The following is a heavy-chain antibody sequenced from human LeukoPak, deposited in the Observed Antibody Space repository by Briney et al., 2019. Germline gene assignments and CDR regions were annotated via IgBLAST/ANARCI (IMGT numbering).Heavy chain of an antibody. V-gene: IGHV4-59*01. CDR2: IYYSGST. Sequence: SETLSLTCTVSGGSITSYQWSWFRHTPGPGLDSLGCIYYSGSTNYNPSLKSRVTISVDTSKIQFSLKLSSVTAADTAVYYCARGVWYGSTRSFDYWGQGTLVTVSS. CDR3: ARGVWYGSTRSFDY. D-gene: IGHD6-19*01. J-gene: IGHJ4*02. CDR1: GGSITSYQ.